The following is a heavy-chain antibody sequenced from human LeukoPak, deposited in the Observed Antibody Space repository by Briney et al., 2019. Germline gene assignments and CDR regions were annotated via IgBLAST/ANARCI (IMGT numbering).Heavy chain of an antibody. CDR3: ARSLGKLDY. CDR2: IYYSGST. J-gene: IGHJ4*02. V-gene: IGHV4-59*01. Sequence: SETLSLTCTVSGGSISSYYWSWIRQPPGKGLEWIGYIYYSGSTNYNPSLKSRVSISVDTSKNQFSLKLSSVTAADTAVYYCARSLGKLDYWGQGTLVTVSS. CDR1: GGSISSYY. D-gene: IGHD7-27*01.